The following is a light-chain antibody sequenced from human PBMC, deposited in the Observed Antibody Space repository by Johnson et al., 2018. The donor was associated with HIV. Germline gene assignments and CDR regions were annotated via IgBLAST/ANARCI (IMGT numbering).Light chain of an antibody. J-gene: IGLJ1*01. CDR2: DNN. V-gene: IGLV1-51*01. CDR3: GTWDSILSANV. CDR1: SSNIGNNY. Sequence: QSVLTQPPSVSAAPGQKVTISCSGSSSNIGNNYVSWYQQLPGTAPKLLIYDNNKRPSGIPDRFSGSKSGPSATLGITGLQTGDEADYYCGTWDSILSANVFGTGTKVTVL.